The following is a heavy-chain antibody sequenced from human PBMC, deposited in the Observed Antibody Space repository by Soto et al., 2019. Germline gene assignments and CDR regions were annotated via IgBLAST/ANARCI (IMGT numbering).Heavy chain of an antibody. D-gene: IGHD6-6*01. J-gene: IGHJ4*01. CDR3: SRGTSITASGDY. Sequence: QVQLVQSGAEVKKPGASVKVSCKASGYTFTNYGINWVRQAPVQGLEWLGWVSAYNGERRYAQRVQARVIMTTDTSTTTAYMELRSLRSEDTDVYYGSRGTSITASGDYWGQGTLVTVSS. CDR2: VSAYNGER. V-gene: IGHV1-18*01. CDR1: GYTFTNYG.